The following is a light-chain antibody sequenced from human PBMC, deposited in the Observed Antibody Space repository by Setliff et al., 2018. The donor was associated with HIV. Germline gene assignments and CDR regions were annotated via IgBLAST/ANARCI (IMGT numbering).Light chain of an antibody. CDR3: CSNTGSNTFV. V-gene: IGLV2-23*01. Sequence: QSVLTQPASVSGSPGQSITISCTGTSNDVGRYDLVSWYQQHPARAPKLIIYQATRRPSEVSNRFSGSKSGNVASLTISGLQAEDEADYYCCSNTGSNTFVFGTGTKVTV. CDR2: QAT. CDR1: SNDVGRYDL. J-gene: IGLJ1*01.